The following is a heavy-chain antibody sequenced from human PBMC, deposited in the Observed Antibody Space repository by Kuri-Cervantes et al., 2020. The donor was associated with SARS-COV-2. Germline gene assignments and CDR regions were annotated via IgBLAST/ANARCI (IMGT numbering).Heavy chain of an antibody. Sequence: GGSLRLSCAASGFTFSSYSMNWVRQAPGKGLEWVSAISGSGGSTYYADSVKGRFTISRDNSKNTLYLQMNSLRAEDTAVYYCAKGGGYSSGWSGYYYYYGMDVWGQGTTVTVSS. CDR3: AKGGGYSSGWSGYYYYYGMDV. CDR2: ISGSGGST. J-gene: IGHJ6*02. CDR1: GFTFSSYS. D-gene: IGHD6-19*01. V-gene: IGHV3-23*01.